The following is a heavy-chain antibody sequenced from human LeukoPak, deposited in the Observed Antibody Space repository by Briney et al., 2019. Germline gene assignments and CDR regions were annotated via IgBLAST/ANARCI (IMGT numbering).Heavy chain of an antibody. D-gene: IGHD2/OR15-2a*01. CDR1: RFTFSTYW. J-gene: IGHJ4*02. CDR3: TRKGSQWDFLVDY. CDR2: INSDGSST. V-gene: IGHV3-74*01. Sequence: GGSLRLSCAASRFTFSTYWMHWVRQAPGKGLVWVSRINSDGSSTGYADSVKGRFTISRDNSENSLYLQMDSLTAEDTAVYYCTRKGSQWDFLVDYWGQGTRVAVSP.